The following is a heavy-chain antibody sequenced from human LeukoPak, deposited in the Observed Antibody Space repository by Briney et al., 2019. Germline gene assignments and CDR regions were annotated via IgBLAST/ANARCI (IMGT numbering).Heavy chain of an antibody. CDR1: GYILTDYY. CDR3: AKVDRYPPVLSLHY. J-gene: IGHJ4*02. V-gene: IGHV1-2*02. CDR2: INPKNGGT. Sequence: ASVKVSCKASGYILTDYYMHWVRQAPGQGLEWMGWINPKNGGTNYAQKFQGRGTMTRDPSTSTAYMELRGLTSDDTAVYFCAKVDRYPPVLSLHYWGQGTLVTVSS. D-gene: IGHD2-8*01.